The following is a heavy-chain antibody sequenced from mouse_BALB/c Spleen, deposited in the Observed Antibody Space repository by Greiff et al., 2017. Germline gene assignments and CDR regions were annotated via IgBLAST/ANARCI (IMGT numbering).Heavy chain of an antibody. CDR1: GYTFTSYW. CDR3: ARGGSSYPHWYFDV. V-gene: IGHV1-7*01. Sequence: QVQLQQSGAELAKPGASVKMSCKASGYTFTSYWMHWVKQRPGQGLEWIGYINPSTGYTEYNQKFKDKATLTADKSSSTAYMQLSSLTSEDSAVYYCARGGSSYPHWYFDVWGAGTTVTDSS. J-gene: IGHJ1*01. D-gene: IGHD1-1*01. CDR2: INPSTGYT.